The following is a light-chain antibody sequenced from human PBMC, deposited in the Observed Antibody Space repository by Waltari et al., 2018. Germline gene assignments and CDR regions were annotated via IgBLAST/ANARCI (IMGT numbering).Light chain of an antibody. Sequence: QSALTQPPSASGSPGQSVTISCTGTSRDVGPYVSWYQQHPGKAPQLMIYGVNKRPSGVPDRFSGSKSGNTASLTVSGLQADDEADYYCYSSAGSNNWVFGGGTKLTDL. CDR1: SRDVGPY. J-gene: IGLJ3*02. CDR2: GVN. V-gene: IGLV2-8*01. CDR3: YSSAGSNNWV.